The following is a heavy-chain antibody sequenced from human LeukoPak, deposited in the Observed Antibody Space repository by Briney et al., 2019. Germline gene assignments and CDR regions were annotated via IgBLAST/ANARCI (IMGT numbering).Heavy chain of an antibody. CDR1: GYTFTNYA. V-gene: IGHV7-4-1*02. J-gene: IGHJ4*02. D-gene: IGHD3-22*01. CDR3: ARDLVGYYYDSSGYYSLGY. Sequence: ASVKVSCKASGYTFTNYAMNWVRQAPGQGLEWMGWIRTNTGNPTYAQGFTGRFVFSLDTSVSTAYLQISSLKAEDTAVYYCARDLVGYYYDSSGYYSLGYWGQGTLVTVSS. CDR2: IRTNTGNP.